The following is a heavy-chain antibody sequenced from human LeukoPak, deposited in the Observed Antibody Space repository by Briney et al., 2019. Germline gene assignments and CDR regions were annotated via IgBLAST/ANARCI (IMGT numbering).Heavy chain of an antibody. CDR2: IWYDGSEK. J-gene: IGHJ3*02. D-gene: IGHD3-10*01. V-gene: IGHV3-33*01. Sequence: GGSLRLSCAASGFSFRNYAMHWVRQAPGKGLEWVTVIWYDGSEKYYVDSAKGRFTISRDNLKNTVYLQINSLTVEATALYYCARAVRGDGDYERQTAGAFDIWGQGTMVTVSS. CDR3: ARAVRGDGDYERQTAGAFDI. CDR1: GFSFRNYA.